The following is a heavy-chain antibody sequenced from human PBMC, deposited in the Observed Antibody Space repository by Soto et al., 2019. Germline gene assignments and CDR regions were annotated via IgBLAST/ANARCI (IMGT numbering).Heavy chain of an antibody. CDR2: ISAYNGNT. CDR1: GYTFTSYG. D-gene: IGHD6-6*01. V-gene: IGHV1-18*01. Sequence: QVQLVQSGAEVKKPGASVKVSCKASGYTFTSYGISWVRQAPGQGLEWMGWISAYNGNTNYAQKLQGRVTMTTDTSARQAYRELRSLRSDDTAVYYCARDPALIAARLPKSMDVWGQGTTVTVSS. J-gene: IGHJ6*02. CDR3: ARDPALIAARLPKSMDV.